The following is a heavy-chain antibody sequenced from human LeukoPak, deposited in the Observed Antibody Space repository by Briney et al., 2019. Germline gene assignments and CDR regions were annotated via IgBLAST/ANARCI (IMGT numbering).Heavy chain of an antibody. J-gene: IGHJ4*02. CDR1: GDTFTTYD. CDR3: ARSTMGARRKYDY. Sequence: ASVKVSCKASGDTFTTYDVNWVRQATGQGLEWMGWLNPNSGNTGYVQKFQGRVTMTMNTSISTAYMELTSLTSEDTAVYYCARSTMGARRKYDYWGQGTLATVSS. V-gene: IGHV1-8*01. CDR2: LNPNSGNT. D-gene: IGHD1-26*01.